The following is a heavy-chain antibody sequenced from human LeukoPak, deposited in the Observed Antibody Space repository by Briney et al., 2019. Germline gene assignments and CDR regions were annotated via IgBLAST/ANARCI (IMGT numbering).Heavy chain of an antibody. Sequence: PGGSLRLSCAASGFTFSSYTMNWVRQPPGKGLEWVSNIGTSSTTIYYADSVKGRFTISRDNAKNSLYLQMNSLRAEDTAVYYCAREGGDGYNPIDYWGQGTLVTVSS. CDR2: IGTSSTTI. J-gene: IGHJ4*02. CDR3: AREGGDGYNPIDY. D-gene: IGHD5-24*01. V-gene: IGHV3-48*01. CDR1: GFTFSSYT.